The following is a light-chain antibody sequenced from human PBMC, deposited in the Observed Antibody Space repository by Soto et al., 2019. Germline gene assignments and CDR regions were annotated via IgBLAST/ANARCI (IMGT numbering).Light chain of an antibody. CDR1: SSDVGGYNF. Sequence: QSALTQPASVSGSPGQSITISCTGTSSDVGGYNFVSWYQQHPGKAPRLMIFDVNNRPSGVSTRFSGSKSGNTASLTISGIQAEDEADYYCCSYSGRNTIVVFGGGTKVTVL. CDR3: CSYSGRNTIVV. J-gene: IGLJ2*01. CDR2: DVN. V-gene: IGLV2-14*03.